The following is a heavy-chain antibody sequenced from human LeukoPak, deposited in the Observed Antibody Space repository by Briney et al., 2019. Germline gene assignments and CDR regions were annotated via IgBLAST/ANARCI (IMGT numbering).Heavy chain of an antibody. CDR2: IIPIFGTA. CDR3: ARDFRGIAAADTRLSWFDP. D-gene: IGHD6-13*01. CDR1: GGTFSSYA. V-gene: IGHV1-69*06. J-gene: IGHJ5*02. Sequence: SVKVSCKASGGTFSSYAISWVRQAPGQGLEWMGGIIPIFGTANYAQRFQGRVTITPDKSTSTAYMELSSLRSEDTAVYYCARDFRGIAAADTRLSWFDPWGQGTLVTVSS.